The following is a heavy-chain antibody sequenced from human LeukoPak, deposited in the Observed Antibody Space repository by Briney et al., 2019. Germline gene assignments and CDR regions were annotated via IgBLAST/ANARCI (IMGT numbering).Heavy chain of an antibody. CDR2: ISATGLST. D-gene: IGHD3-16*01. V-gene: IGHV3-23*01. J-gene: IGHJ3*01. Sequence: GGSLTLSCTASDFAFTSSGMSWVRQVPGTGLEWVSFISATGLSTYYADSVKGRFTVSRDNSKNTLYLQMNCLRAADTAVYYCAKLMRHMMEDVLDLWGQGTVVTVSS. CDR1: DFAFTSSG. CDR3: AKLMRHMMEDVLDL.